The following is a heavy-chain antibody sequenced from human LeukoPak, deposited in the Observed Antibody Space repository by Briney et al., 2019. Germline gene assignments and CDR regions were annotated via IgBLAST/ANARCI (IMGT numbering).Heavy chain of an antibody. CDR2: ISYDGSNK. Sequence: QPGGSLRLSCAASGFTFSSYAMHWVRQAPGKGLEWVAVISYDGSNKYYADSVKGRFTISRDNSKNTLYLQMNSLRAEDTAVYYCAKDPMIVVVRYAFDFWGQGTMVTVSS. J-gene: IGHJ3*01. CDR1: GFTFSSYA. V-gene: IGHV3-30*04. D-gene: IGHD3-22*01. CDR3: AKDPMIVVVRYAFDF.